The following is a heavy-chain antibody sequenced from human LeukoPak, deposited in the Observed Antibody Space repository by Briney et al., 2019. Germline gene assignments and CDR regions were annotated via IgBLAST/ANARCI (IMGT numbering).Heavy chain of an antibody. D-gene: IGHD4-23*01. CDR2: IYSGDST. CDR1: GGSISSYY. V-gene: IGHV3-53*01. Sequence: ETLFLTCTVSGGSISSYYWSWVRQAPGKGLEWVSVIYSGDSTNYADSVKGRFTISRDNSKNTLYLQMNSLRAEDTAVYYCGGNSDYWGQGILVTVSS. CDR3: GGNSDY. J-gene: IGHJ4*02.